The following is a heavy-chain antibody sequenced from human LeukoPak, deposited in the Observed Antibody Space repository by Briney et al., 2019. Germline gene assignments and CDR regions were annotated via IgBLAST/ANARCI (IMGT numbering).Heavy chain of an antibody. D-gene: IGHD2-15*01. J-gene: IGHJ4*02. CDR2: INHSGST. CDR1: GGSFSGYY. V-gene: IGHV4-34*01. Sequence: SETLSLTCAVYGGSFSGYYWSWIRQPPGKGLEWIGEINHSGSTNYSPSLKSRVTISVDTSKNQFSLKLGSVTAADTAVYYCARQRSYYCSGGSCYPYYFDYWGQGTLVTVSS. CDR3: ARQRSYYCSGGSCYPYYFDY.